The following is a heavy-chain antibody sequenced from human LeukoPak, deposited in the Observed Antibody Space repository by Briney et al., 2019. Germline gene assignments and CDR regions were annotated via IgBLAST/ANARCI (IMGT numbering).Heavy chain of an antibody. Sequence: ASVKVSCKASGYTFTSYGITWVRQAPGQGLDWMGWISAYNGNTNYAQKLQGRVTMTTDTSTSTAYMELRSLRSDDTAVYYCARDSVVVPAAAYYYYMDVWSKGTTVTVSS. J-gene: IGHJ6*03. CDR3: ARDSVVVPAAAYYYYMDV. D-gene: IGHD2-2*01. V-gene: IGHV1-18*01. CDR2: ISAYNGNT. CDR1: GYTFTSYG.